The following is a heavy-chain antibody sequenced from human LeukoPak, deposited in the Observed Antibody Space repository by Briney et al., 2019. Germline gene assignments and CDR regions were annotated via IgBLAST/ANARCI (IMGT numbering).Heavy chain of an antibody. Sequence: PSETLSLTCAVYGGSFSGYYWSWIRQPPGKGLEWIGYIYYSGSTYYNPSLKSRVTISVDTSKNQFSLKLSSVTAADTAVYYCARSPYYYDSSGYDGDAFDIWGQGTMVTVSS. CDR1: GGSFSGYY. CDR3: ARSPYYYDSSGYDGDAFDI. D-gene: IGHD3-22*01. CDR2: IYYSGST. J-gene: IGHJ3*02. V-gene: IGHV4-30-4*08.